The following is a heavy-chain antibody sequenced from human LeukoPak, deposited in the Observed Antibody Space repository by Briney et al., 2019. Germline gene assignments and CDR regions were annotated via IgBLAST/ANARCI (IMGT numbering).Heavy chain of an antibody. V-gene: IGHV4-61*02. Sequence: PSQTLSLTCTVSGGSIISGSYYWSWIRQPAGKGLEYIGRMYTTGSTNYNPSLKSRVTISVDTSKNQFSLKLTSVTAADTAVYYCARDQGPRGEWFDAWGQGTLVTVSS. J-gene: IGHJ5*02. D-gene: IGHD3-16*01. CDR2: MYTTGST. CDR3: ARDQGPRGEWFDA. CDR1: GGSIISGSYY.